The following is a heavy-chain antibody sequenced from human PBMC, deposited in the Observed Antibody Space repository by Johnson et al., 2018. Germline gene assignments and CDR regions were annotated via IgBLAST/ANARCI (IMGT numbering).Heavy chain of an antibody. CDR2: TWYDGTRK. CDR1: GFTFSSFG. J-gene: IGHJ6*02. V-gene: IGHV3-33*01. Sequence: QVQLVESGGGVVQPGRSLTLSCAASGFTFSSFGFHWVRQAPGKGLEWVAVTWYDGTRKYYTDSVKGRFTISRDNSMNTLYLQMGSLRVEDTGVYYCARIGGPVSSRPYSYDMDVWGQGTTVTVSS. D-gene: IGHD1-1*01. CDR3: ARIGGPVSSRPYSYDMDV.